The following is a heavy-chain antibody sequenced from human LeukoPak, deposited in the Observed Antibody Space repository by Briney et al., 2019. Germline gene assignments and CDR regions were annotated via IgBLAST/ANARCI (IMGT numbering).Heavy chain of an antibody. J-gene: IGHJ6*03. CDR1: GFTFSSYS. D-gene: IGHD3-3*01. CDR2: ISSSSSTI. Sequence: GGSLRLSCAASGFTFSSYSMNWVRQAPGKGLECVSYISSSSSTIYYADSVKGRFTISRDNAKNSLYLQMNRPRAEDTAVYYCARDSRITIFGGVRYYYMDVWGKGTKVTVSS. V-gene: IGHV3-48*01. CDR3: ARDSRITIFGGVRYYYMDV.